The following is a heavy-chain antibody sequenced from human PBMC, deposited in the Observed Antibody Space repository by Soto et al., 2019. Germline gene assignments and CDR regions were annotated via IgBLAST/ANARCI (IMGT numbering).Heavy chain of an antibody. CDR2: IRAYNGHT. Sequence: QVQLVQSGIEVKKPGASVQVSCKAMGYTFTNYGLIWVRQAPGEGLEWLGWIRAYNGHTKYAHKVQDRVTLTTDTSASTAYLELRSLRSDDTAVYYCVRGDGGYFDHWGQGTLVLVSS. V-gene: IGHV1-18*01. J-gene: IGHJ4*02. CDR1: GYTFTNYG. CDR3: VRGDGGYFDH. D-gene: IGHD3-16*01.